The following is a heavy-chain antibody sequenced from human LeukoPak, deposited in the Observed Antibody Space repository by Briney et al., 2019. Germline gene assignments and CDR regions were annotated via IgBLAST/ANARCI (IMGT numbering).Heavy chain of an antibody. V-gene: IGHV3-30-3*01. J-gene: IGHJ3*02. Sequence: GGSLRLSCAASGFTFSSYAMHWVRQAPGKGLEWVAVISYDGSNKYYADSVKGRFTISRDNSKNTLYLQMNSLRAEDTAVYYCARGLILTGYYPLGAFDIWGQGTMVTVSS. CDR2: ISYDGSNK. D-gene: IGHD3-9*01. CDR1: GFTFSSYA. CDR3: ARGLILTGYYPLGAFDI.